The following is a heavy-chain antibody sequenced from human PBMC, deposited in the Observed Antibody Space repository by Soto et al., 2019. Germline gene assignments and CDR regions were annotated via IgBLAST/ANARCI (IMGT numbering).Heavy chain of an antibody. D-gene: IGHD3-16*01. CDR1: GGSISSYY. V-gene: IGHV4-59*01. CDR3: ARVGRLGYYYGMDV. CDR2: IYYSGST. Sequence: PSETLSLTCTVSGGSISSYYWSWIRQPPGKGLEWIGYIYYSGSTNYNPSLKSRVTISVDTSKNQFSLKLSSVTAADTAVYYCARVGRLGYYYGMDVWGQGTTVTVSS. J-gene: IGHJ6*02.